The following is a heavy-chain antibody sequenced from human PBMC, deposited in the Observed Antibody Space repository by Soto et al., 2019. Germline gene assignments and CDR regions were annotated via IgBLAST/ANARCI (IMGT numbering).Heavy chain of an antibody. CDR3: ARDYLGYWSGGSCRNWFDP. V-gene: IGHV1-69*08. J-gene: IGHJ5*02. CDR2: IIPILGIA. D-gene: IGHD2-15*01. Sequence: QVQLVQSGAEVKKPGSSVKVSCKASGGTFSSYTISWVRQAPGQGLEWMGRIIPILGIANYAQKFQGRVTITADKSTSTAYMEMSSLRSEDTAVYYCARDYLGYWSGGSCRNWFDPWGQGTLVTVSS. CDR1: GGTFSSYT.